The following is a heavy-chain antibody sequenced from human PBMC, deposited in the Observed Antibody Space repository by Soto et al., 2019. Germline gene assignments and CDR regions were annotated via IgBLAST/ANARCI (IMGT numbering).Heavy chain of an antibody. V-gene: IGHV3-30-3*01. CDR1: GFTFGSYA. Sequence: GGSLRLSCAASGFTFGSYAMHWVRQAPGKGLEWVAVISYDGSNKYYADSVKGRFTISRDNAKNSLYLQMNSLRAEDTAVYYCARAYSSGWYEEYFDYWGQGTLVTVSS. D-gene: IGHD6-19*01. CDR2: ISYDGSNK. J-gene: IGHJ4*02. CDR3: ARAYSSGWYEEYFDY.